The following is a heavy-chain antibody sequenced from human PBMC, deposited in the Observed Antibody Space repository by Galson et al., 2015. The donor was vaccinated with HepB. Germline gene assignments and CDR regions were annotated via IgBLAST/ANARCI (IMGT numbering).Heavy chain of an antibody. CDR1: GLTLSTYA. D-gene: IGHD5-18*01. Sequence: LRLSCAASGLTLSTYAMSWVCQAPGKGLEWVAVISYDGSNKYYADSVKGRFTISRDNSKNTLYLQMNSLRAEDTAVYYCAKGRGYSYGNFDYWGQGTLVTVSS. J-gene: IGHJ4*02. CDR2: ISYDGSNK. V-gene: IGHV3-30*04. CDR3: AKGRGYSYGNFDY.